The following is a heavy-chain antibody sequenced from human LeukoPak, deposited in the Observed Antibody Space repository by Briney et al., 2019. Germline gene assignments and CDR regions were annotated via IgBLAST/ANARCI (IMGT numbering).Heavy chain of an antibody. CDR3: AKDMAMTTGVY. J-gene: IGHJ4*02. V-gene: IGHV3-30*02. CDR1: GFTFSSYG. Sequence: GGSLRLSCAASGFTFSSYGMHWVRQAPGKGLEWVAFIRYDGSKKYYADSVKGRFTISRDNSKNTLYLQMNSLRAEDTAVYYCAKDMAMTTGVYWGQGTLVTVSS. D-gene: IGHD4-23*01. CDR2: IRYDGSKK.